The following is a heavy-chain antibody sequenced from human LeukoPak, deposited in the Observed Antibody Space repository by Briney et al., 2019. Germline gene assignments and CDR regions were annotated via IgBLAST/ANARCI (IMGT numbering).Heavy chain of an antibody. D-gene: IGHD1-1*01. Sequence: PSETLYLTCTVSGGSISSYYWSWIRQSPGQGLEWMGYIYYRANTNYNPSLKSRVTISVDTSKNQFSLKLSSVTAADTAVYYCARVGTAGTTGDYWGQGTLVTVSS. J-gene: IGHJ4*02. CDR3: ARVGTAGTTGDY. CDR1: GGSISSYY. V-gene: IGHV4-59*01. CDR2: IYYRANT.